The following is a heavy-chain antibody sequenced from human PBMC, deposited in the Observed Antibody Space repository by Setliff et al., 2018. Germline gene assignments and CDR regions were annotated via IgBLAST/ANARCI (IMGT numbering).Heavy chain of an antibody. CDR2: INTNTGNP. Sequence: ASVKVSCKASGYTFSSYAMNWVRQAPGQGLEWMGWINTNTGNPTYAQGFTGRFVFSLDASVSTTYLQISSLKAEDTAVYYCARGEYTSLPSGVYYHMDVWGKGTTVTVSS. CDR3: ARGEYTSLPSGVYYHMDV. J-gene: IGHJ6*03. CDR1: GYTFSSYA. D-gene: IGHD6-6*01. V-gene: IGHV7-4-1*02.